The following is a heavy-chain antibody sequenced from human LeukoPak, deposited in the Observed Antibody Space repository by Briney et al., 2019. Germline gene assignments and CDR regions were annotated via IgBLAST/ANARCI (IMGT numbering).Heavy chain of an antibody. CDR1: GFTFSDYY. CDR3: ARDVLLWFGVAY. Sequence: GRSLRLSCAASGFTFSDYYMSWVRQAPGKGLEWVSYISSSCSNIYYADSVKGRFTISRDNAKNSLYLQMNSLRAEDTAGYYCARDVLLWFGVAYWGQGTLVTVSS. V-gene: IGHV3-11*04. D-gene: IGHD3-10*01. J-gene: IGHJ4*02. CDR2: ISSSCSNI.